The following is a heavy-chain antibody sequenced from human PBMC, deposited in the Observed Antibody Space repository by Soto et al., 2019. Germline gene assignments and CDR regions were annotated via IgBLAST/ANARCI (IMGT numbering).Heavy chain of an antibody. Sequence: EVQLVESGGGLVKPGGSLRLSCAASEFTFSSYSMNWVRQAPGQGLEWVSSISSSSSYIYYADSVKGRFTISRDNAKNSLYLQMSSLRAEDTAVYYCAGGREHLSGVVPAAKFDSDYWGQGTLVTVSS. V-gene: IGHV3-21*03. CDR3: AGGREHLSGVVPAAKFDSDY. D-gene: IGHD2-2*01. J-gene: IGHJ4*02. CDR2: ISSSSSYI. CDR1: EFTFSSYS.